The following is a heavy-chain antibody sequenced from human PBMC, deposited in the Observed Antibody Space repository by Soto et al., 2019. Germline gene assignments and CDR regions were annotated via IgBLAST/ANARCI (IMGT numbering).Heavy chain of an antibody. J-gene: IGHJ4*02. CDR3: ARAARGWLGEVLFDY. CDR2: ISSSISTI. Sequence: EVQLVESGGGLVKPGGSLRLSCAASGFTFSDYTMNWVRQAPGKGLEWVSSISSSISTIYYADSVRGRFTISRDNAKNSLYLQMNSLRADDAAVYYCARAARGWLGEVLFDYWGQGTLVTVSS. V-gene: IGHV3-21*01. D-gene: IGHD3-10*01. CDR1: GFTFSDYT.